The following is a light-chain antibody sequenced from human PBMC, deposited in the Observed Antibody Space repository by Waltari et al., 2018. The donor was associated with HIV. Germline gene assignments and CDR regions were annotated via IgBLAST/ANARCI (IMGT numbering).Light chain of an antibody. V-gene: IGLV3-21*04. CDR2: DDS. CDR1: NIGSKS. Sequence: SYVLTQPPSVSVAPGKTARITCGGNNIGSKSVHWYQQRPGQAPVLVIYDDSDRPSGIPERCCGSNSGNTATLTISRVEAGDEADYYCHVWDSRSVTFGGGTKLTVV. CDR3: HVWDSRSVT. J-gene: IGLJ2*01.